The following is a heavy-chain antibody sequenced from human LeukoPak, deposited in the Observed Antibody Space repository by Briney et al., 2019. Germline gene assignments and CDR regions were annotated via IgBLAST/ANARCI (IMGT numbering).Heavy chain of an antibody. CDR2: IYYSGST. CDR3: ARVKIAAAGLDY. CDR1: GGSVSSGSYY. J-gene: IGHJ4*02. Sequence: SETLSLTCTVSGGSVSSGSYYWSWIRQPPGKGLEWIGYIYYSGSTNYNPSLKSRVTISVDTSKNQFSLKLSSVTAADTAVYYCARVKIAAAGLDYWGQGTLVTASS. V-gene: IGHV4-61*01. D-gene: IGHD6-13*01.